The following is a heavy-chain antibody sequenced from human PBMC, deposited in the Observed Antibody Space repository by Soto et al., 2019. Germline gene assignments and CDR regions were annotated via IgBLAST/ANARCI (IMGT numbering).Heavy chain of an antibody. CDR2: NYYSGIT. J-gene: IGHJ6*02. Sequence: WTWIRQPPGTGLEWIGYNYYSGITYYNPSLKSRVTISLDTSKNQFSLKLSSVTAADTAVYYCARGSSIAGLYYGMDVWGQGTTVTVSS. D-gene: IGHD6-6*01. CDR3: ARGSSIAGLYYGMDV. V-gene: IGHV4-31*02.